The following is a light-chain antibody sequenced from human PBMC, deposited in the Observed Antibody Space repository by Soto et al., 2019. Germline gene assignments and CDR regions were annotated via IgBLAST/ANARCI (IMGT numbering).Light chain of an antibody. CDR1: SSDFGSYNL. CDR2: EDS. CDR3: CSYAGSSTYV. Sequence: QSALTQPASLSVSPGQSITISCTGTSSDFGSYNLVSWYQQHPGKAPKLMIYEDSKRPSGVSNRFSGSKSGNTASLTISGLQAEDDADYYCCSYAGSSTYVFGTGTKVTVL. J-gene: IGLJ1*01. V-gene: IGLV2-23*01.